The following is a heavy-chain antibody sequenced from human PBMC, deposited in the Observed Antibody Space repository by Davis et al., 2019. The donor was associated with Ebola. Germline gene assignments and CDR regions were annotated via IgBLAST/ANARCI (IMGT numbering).Heavy chain of an antibody. J-gene: IGHJ4*02. CDR1: GFTFSYYW. D-gene: IGHD7-27*01. Sequence: GESLKISCAASGFTFSYYWMTWVRQAPGKGLEWVANINQDGSEKNYVDSVKGRFTISRDNARNPLYLQMNSLRAEDTAVYFCVRVPPNWGSLPGDYWGQGTLATVSS. V-gene: IGHV3-7*01. CDR3: VRVPPNWGSLPGDY. CDR2: INQDGSEK.